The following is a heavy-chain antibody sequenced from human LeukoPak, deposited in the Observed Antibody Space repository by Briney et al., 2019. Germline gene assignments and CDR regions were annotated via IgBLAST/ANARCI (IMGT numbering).Heavy chain of an antibody. D-gene: IGHD7-27*01. J-gene: IGHJ4*02. CDR1: GHTFTVYQ. CDR2: ITLNSGDT. CDR3: AREGELGLND. V-gene: IGHV1-2*02. Sequence: ASVKVSCKASGHTFTVYQIHWVRQSPGQGLEWMGWITLNSGDTKYAQKFQGRVTMTSDTSITAAYMELSRLKFDDTAMYYCAREGELGLNDWGQGTLVTVSS.